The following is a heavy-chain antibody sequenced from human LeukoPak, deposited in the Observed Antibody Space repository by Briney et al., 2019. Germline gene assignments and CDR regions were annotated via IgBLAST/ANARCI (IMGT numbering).Heavy chain of an antibody. CDR2: ISRSSSTI. D-gene: IGHD3-22*01. CDR3: AKENWVYNWKYDSSGSGINY. CDR1: GFTFSNYN. J-gene: IGHJ4*02. Sequence: PGGSLRLSCAASGFTFSNYNMNWVRQAPGKGLEWISYISRSSSTIYYADSVMGRFTISRDNSKTTLYLQMNSLRAEDTAAYYCAKENWVYNWKYDSSGSGINYWGQGTRVTVSS. V-gene: IGHV3-48*01.